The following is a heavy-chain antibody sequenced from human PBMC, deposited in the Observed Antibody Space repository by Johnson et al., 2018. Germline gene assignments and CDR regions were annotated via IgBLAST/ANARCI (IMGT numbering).Heavy chain of an antibody. D-gene: IGHD3-16*01. CDR3: VKVVHMTTSGGLTGGDAFHI. V-gene: IGHV3-9*01. J-gene: IGHJ3*02. CDR1: GLTFGDYA. Sequence: VQLVESGGGLVQPGRSLRLSCSASGLTFGDYAMHWVRQVPGKGLEWVSGISWNSGSIAYADSVRGRFTISRDNAKNSLYVQMNSLRPEDTALYYCVKVVHMTTSGGLTGGDAFHIWGQGTMVTVSS. CDR2: ISWNSGSI.